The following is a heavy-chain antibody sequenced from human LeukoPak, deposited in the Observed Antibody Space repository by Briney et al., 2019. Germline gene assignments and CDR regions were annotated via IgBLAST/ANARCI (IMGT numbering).Heavy chain of an antibody. Sequence: RRGESLKISCKGSGYSFTSYWIGWVRQMPGKGLEWMGIIYPGDSDTRYSPSFQGQVTISADKSISTAYLQWSSLKASDTAMYYCARHVEIAGYSSGWDAFDIWGQGAMVTVSS. D-gene: IGHD6-19*01. CDR1: GYSFTSYW. CDR3: ARHVEIAGYSSGWDAFDI. V-gene: IGHV5-51*01. J-gene: IGHJ3*02. CDR2: IYPGDSDT.